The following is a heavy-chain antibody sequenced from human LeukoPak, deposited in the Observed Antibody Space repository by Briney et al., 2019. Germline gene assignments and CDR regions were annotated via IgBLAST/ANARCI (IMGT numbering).Heavy chain of an antibody. CDR3: VKDVSLGFCSGGSCSAHFDH. CDR1: GFTFDDYA. J-gene: IGHJ4*02. D-gene: IGHD2-15*01. V-gene: IGHV3-9*03. Sequence: PGGSLRLSCAASGFTFDDYAMHWVRQGPGKGLEWVSGISWNSNSIVYVDSVKGRFNISRDNAKKSLYLQMDSLRPEDMALYYCVKDVSLGFCSGGSCSAHFDHWGQGTPVTVSS. CDR2: ISWNSNSI.